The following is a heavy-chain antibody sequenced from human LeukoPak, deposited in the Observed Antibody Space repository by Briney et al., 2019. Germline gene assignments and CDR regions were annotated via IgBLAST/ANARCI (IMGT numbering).Heavy chain of an antibody. CDR1: GFSFSNYA. CDR3: ARGHPRYSSTRLDY. Sequence: GGSLRLSCAASGFSFSNYAMSWVRQAPARGPEWVSSLRGGGETFYADSVKGRFTISRDNSKNTLYLQMNSLRAEDTAVYYCARGHPRYSSTRLDYWGQGTLVTVSS. V-gene: IGHV3-23*01. D-gene: IGHD6-13*01. CDR2: LRGGGET. J-gene: IGHJ4*02.